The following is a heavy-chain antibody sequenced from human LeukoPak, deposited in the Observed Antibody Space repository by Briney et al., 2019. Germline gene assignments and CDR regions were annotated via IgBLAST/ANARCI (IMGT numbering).Heavy chain of an antibody. J-gene: IGHJ5*02. D-gene: IGHD2-15*01. CDR3: ARACGGSCQKYNWFDP. CDR2: INHSGST. Sequence: SETLFLTCAVYGGSFSGYYWSWIRQPPGKGLEWIGEINHSGSTNYNPSLKSRVTISVDTSKNQFSLKLSSVTAADTAVYYCARACGGSCQKYNWFDPWGQGTLVTVSS. CDR1: GGSFSGYY. V-gene: IGHV4-34*01.